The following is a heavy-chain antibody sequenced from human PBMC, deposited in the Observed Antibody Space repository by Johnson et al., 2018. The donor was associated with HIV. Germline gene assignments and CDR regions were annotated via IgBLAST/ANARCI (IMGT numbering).Heavy chain of an antibody. J-gene: IGHJ3*02. CDR2: ISFDGSND. CDR1: GLNFSDYG. V-gene: IGHV3-30*04. CDR3: VRSNGRLAAFDI. D-gene: IGHD3-9*01. Sequence: QVQLVESGGGVVQPGMFVTLSCAASGLNFSDYGMHWVRQAPGKGLEWVAVISFDGSNDYYADSVKGRFTISRDNSKNTLHLQMNSLRTEDTAVYYCVRSNGRLAAFDIWGQGTMVTVSS.